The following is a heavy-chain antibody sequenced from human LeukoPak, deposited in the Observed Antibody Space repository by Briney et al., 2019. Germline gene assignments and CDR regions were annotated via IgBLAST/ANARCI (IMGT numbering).Heavy chain of an antibody. CDR2: ISGSDGST. D-gene: IGHD3-10*01. J-gene: IGHJ4*02. CDR3: AKEWYVGSPPDY. Sequence: GGSLRLSCAASGFTFSSYAMSWVRQAPGKGLEWVSGISGSDGSTNYADSVKGRFTISRENSKNTLYLQMNSLRAEDTAVYYCAKEWYVGSPPDYWGQGTQVTVSS. V-gene: IGHV3-23*01. CDR1: GFTFSSYA.